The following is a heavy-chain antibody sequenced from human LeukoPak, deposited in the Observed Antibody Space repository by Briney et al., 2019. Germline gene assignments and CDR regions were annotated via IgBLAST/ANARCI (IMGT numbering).Heavy chain of an antibody. D-gene: IGHD3-3*01. V-gene: IGHV4-59*01. CDR3: ARARDFMDV. CDR1: GGSISSFY. Sequence: SETLSLTCTVSGGSISSFYWSWIRQPPGKGPEWIGYIYYTGSTNYNSSLKSRVTISVDTSKNQFSLNLSSVTAADTAMYYCARARDFMDVWGKGTTVTISS. CDR2: IYYTGST. J-gene: IGHJ6*03.